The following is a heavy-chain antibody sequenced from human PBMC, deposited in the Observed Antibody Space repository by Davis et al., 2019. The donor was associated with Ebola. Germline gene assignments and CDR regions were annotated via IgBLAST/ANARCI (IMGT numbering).Heavy chain of an antibody. CDR1: GGSISSYY. CDR2: IYYSGST. CDR3: ASGSSGWDDYGMDV. V-gene: IGHV4-39*07. J-gene: IGHJ6*02. Sequence: SETLSLTCTVSGGSISSYYWGWIRQPPGKGLEWIGSIYYSGSTNYNPSLKSRVTISVDKSKNQFSLKLSSVTAADTAVYYCASGSSGWDDYGMDVWGQGTTVTVSS. D-gene: IGHD6-19*01.